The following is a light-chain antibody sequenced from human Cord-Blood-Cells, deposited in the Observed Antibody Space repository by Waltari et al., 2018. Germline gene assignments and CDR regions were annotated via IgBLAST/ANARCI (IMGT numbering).Light chain of an antibody. Sequence: QSALTQPASVSGSPGQSITISCTGTSSVVGRFNLVSWYQQHPGKAPNLIVYEGNKRPSGVSNLFSASKSGNTASLTISGLQAEDEADYYCCSYAGSSTYVVFGGGPKLTVL. J-gene: IGLJ2*01. CDR1: SSVVGRFNL. CDR2: EGN. V-gene: IGLV2-23*01. CDR3: CSYAGSSTYVV.